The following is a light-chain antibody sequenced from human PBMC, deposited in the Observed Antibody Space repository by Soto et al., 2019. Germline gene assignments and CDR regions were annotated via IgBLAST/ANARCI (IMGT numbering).Light chain of an antibody. CDR2: EVN. J-gene: IGLJ2*01. CDR3: SSYTSTYTVI. V-gene: IGLV2-14*01. CDR1: SSDVGGYNY. Sequence: QSALTQPASVSGSPGQSITISCTGTSSDVGGYNYVSWFQQHPGKAPKLMIYEVNNRPSGVSNRFSGSKSGNTASLTISGLQAEDEADYYCSSYTSTYTVIFGGGTKLTVL.